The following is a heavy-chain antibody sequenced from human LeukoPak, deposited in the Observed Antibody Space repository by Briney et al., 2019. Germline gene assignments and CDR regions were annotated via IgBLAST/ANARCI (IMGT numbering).Heavy chain of an antibody. CDR1: GYSISSGYY. CDR2: IYHSGST. Sequence: NTSETLSLTCTVSGYSISSGYYWGWIRQPPGKGLEWIGSIYHSGSTYYNPSLKSRVTISVDTSKNQFSLKLSSVTAADTAVYYCARGHDYGDIVVGFDYWGQGTLVTVSS. J-gene: IGHJ4*02. CDR3: ARGHDYGDIVVGFDY. D-gene: IGHD4-17*01. V-gene: IGHV4-38-2*02.